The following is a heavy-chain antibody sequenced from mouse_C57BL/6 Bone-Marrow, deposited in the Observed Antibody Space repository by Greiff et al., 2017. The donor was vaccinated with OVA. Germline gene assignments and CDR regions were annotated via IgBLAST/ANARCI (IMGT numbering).Heavy chain of an antibody. Sequence: QVQLQQPGAELVKPGASVKMSCKASGYTFTSYWMTWVKQRPGQGLEWIGDIYPGSGCTNYNEKFKGKATLTVDTSTSTAYMQLSSLTSEYSAVDYCARGCYGSSWYFDVWGTGTTVTVSS. CDR3: ARGCYGSSWYFDV. V-gene: IGHV1-55*01. J-gene: IGHJ1*03. CDR1: GYTFTSYW. CDR2: IYPGSGCT. D-gene: IGHD1-1*01.